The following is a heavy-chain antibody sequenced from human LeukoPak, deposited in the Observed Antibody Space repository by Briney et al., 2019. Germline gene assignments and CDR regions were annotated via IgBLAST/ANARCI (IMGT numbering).Heavy chain of an antibody. J-gene: IGHJ5*02. D-gene: IGHD3-22*01. CDR2: IYYSGST. CDR1: GGSISSYY. CDR3: ARDQIYDSSGYTNWFDP. Sequence: SETLSLACTVSGGSISSYYWSWIRQPPGKGLEWIGYIYYSGSTNYNPSLKSRVTISVDTSKNQFSLKLSSVTAADTAVYYCARDQIYDSSGYTNWFDPWGQGTLVTVSS. V-gene: IGHV4-59*01.